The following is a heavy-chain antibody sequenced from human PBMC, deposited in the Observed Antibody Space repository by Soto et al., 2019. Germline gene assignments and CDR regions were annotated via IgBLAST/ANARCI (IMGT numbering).Heavy chain of an antibody. Sequence: PGGSLRLSCAASGFTFSNAWMNWVRQAPGKGLEWVGRIKSKTDGGTTDYAAPVKGRFTISRDNAKYTLFLQMSSLRVEDTAVYYCARDRGYPDSFDIWGHGTMVTVSS. CDR1: GFTFSNAW. V-gene: IGHV3-15*07. CDR2: IKSKTDGGTT. J-gene: IGHJ3*02. D-gene: IGHD3-10*01. CDR3: ARDRGYPDSFDI.